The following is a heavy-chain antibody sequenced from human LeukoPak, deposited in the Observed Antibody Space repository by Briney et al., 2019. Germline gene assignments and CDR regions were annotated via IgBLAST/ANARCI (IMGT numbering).Heavy chain of an antibody. J-gene: IGHJ4*02. CDR3: ARDGYNNLADY. D-gene: IGHD5-24*01. CDR1: GLTVSSNH. V-gene: IGHV3-66*01. CDR2: IYSGGST. Sequence: GGSLRLSCAASGLTVSSNHMSWVRQAPGKGLEWVSVIYSGGSTYYADSVKGRFTISRDNSKNTLYLQMNSLRAEDTAVYYCARDGYNNLADYWGQGTLVTVSS.